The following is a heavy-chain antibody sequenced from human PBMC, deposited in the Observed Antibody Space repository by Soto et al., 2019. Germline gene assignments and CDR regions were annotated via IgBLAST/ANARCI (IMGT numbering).Heavy chain of an antibody. CDR1: GFTFSSYS. CDR2: ISSSSYI. Sequence: GSLRLSCAASGFTFSSYSMNWVRQAPGKGLEWVSSISSSSYIYYADSVKGRFTISRDNAKNSLYLQMNSLTAADTAVYYCARGYGRNFDYWGQGTLVTVSS. D-gene: IGHD5-18*01. J-gene: IGHJ4*02. V-gene: IGHV3-21*01. CDR3: ARGYGRNFDY.